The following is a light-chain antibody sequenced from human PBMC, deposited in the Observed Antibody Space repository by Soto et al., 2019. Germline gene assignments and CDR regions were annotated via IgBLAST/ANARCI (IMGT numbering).Light chain of an antibody. CDR3: CSYAGTVAYV. V-gene: IGLV2-23*02. CDR1: GSDVGAYNL. J-gene: IGLJ1*01. Sequence: QSVLTQPASVSGSPGQAITISCAGNGSDVGAYNLVSWYQQHPGKAPKLLICEVTTRPSGISNRFSGSKSGDTASLTISGLQAEDEADYFCCSYAGTVAYVFGTGTKVTV. CDR2: EVT.